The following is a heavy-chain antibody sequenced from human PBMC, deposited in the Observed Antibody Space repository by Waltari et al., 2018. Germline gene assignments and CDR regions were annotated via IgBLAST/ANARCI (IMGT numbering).Heavy chain of an antibody. CDR2: IIPIFGTA. D-gene: IGHD6-13*01. J-gene: IGHJ4*02. Sequence: QVQLVQSGAEVKKPGSSVKVSCKASGGTFSSYAISWVRRAPAQGLEWMGGIIPIFGTANYAQKFQGRVTITADESTSTAYMELSSLRSEDTAVYYCAREVGGHTPGYSSSAFDYWGQGTLVTVSS. V-gene: IGHV1-69*01. CDR3: AREVGGHTPGYSSSAFDY. CDR1: GGTFSSYA.